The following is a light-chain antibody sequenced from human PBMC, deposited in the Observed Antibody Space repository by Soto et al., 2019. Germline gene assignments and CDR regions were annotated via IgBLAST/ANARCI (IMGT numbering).Light chain of an antibody. J-gene: IGLJ3*02. CDR3: QSYDSSLRGSV. CDR1: SSNIGAGYD. CDR2: GNS. Sequence: QSVLTQPPSVSGAPGQRVTISCTGSSSNIGAGYDVHWCQQLPGTAPKLLIYGNSNRPSGVPDRFSGSKSGTSASLAITGLQAEDEADYYCQSYDSSLRGSVFGGGTKLTVL. V-gene: IGLV1-40*01.